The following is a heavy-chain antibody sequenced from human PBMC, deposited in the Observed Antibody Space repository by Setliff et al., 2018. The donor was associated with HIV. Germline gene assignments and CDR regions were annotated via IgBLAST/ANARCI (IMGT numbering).Heavy chain of an antibody. CDR1: GGSIRSSDYF. J-gene: IGHJ5*02. V-gene: IGHV4-39*01. D-gene: IGHD6-13*01. CDR2: IYYGGTT. Sequence: PSETLSLTCTVSGGSIRSSDYFWGLIRQPPGKGLEWLGNIGNIYYGGTTYYNPSLKGRITISVFTSSQQLSLTLTSVTPADTAVYYCARLRAAGTVHYFDPWGQGTQVTVSS. CDR3: ARLRAAGTVHYFDP.